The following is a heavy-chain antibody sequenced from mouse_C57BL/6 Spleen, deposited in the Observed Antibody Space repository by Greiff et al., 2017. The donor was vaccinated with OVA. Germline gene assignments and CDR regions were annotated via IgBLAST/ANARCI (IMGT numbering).Heavy chain of an antibody. J-gene: IGHJ1*03. CDR1: GYSITSDY. V-gene: IGHV3-8*01. Sequence: EVQLQQSGPGLAKPSQTLSLTCSVTGYSITSDYWNWIRKFPGNKLEYMGYISYSGSTYYNPSLKSRLSITRDTSKNQYYLQLNSVTTEDTATYYCARWDYGSSYDWYFDGWGTGTTVTVSS. CDR2: ISYSGST. D-gene: IGHD1-1*01. CDR3: ARWDYGSSYDWYFDG.